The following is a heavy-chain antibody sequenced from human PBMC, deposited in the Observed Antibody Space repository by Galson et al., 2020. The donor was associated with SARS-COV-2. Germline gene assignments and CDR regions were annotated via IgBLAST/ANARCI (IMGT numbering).Heavy chain of an antibody. CDR1: GGSFSGYY. Sequence: SETLSLTCAVYGGSFSGYYWSWIRQPPGKGLEWIGEINHSGSTNYNPSLKTRVTISVDTSKNQFSLKLSSVTAADPAVYYCAGNLNYYYDDGMYVCGQGTSGTVS. V-gene: IGHV4-34*01. CDR2: INHSGST. J-gene: IGHJ6*02. CDR3: AGNLNYYYDDGMYV.